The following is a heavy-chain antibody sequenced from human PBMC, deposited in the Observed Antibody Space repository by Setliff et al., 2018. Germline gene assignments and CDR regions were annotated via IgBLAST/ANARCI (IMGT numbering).Heavy chain of an antibody. CDR1: GASVSGNSYY. D-gene: IGHD2-2*01. CDR3: AREGRSSTRGWYMDA. Sequence: SETLSLTCTVSGASVSGNSYYWGWIRQPPGKGLEWIASTYYSGSTYYNPSLKSRVTISVDTSKNQFSLKLTSVTAADTAVYHCAREGRSSTRGWYMDAWGKGTSVTVSS. CDR2: TYYSGST. V-gene: IGHV4-39*07. J-gene: IGHJ6*03.